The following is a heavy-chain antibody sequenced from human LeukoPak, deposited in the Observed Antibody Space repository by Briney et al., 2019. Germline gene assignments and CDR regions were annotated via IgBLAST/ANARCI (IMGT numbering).Heavy chain of an antibody. V-gene: IGHV1-69*05. Sequence: SVKVSCKASGGTFSSYAISWVRQAPGQGLEWMGGIIPIFGTANYAQKFQGRVTITTDESTSTAYMELSSLRSEDTAVYYCARARPLYSSSSDYYCYYMDVWGKGTTVTVSS. D-gene: IGHD6-6*01. J-gene: IGHJ6*03. CDR3: ARARPLYSSSSDYYCYYMDV. CDR1: GGTFSSYA. CDR2: IIPIFGTA.